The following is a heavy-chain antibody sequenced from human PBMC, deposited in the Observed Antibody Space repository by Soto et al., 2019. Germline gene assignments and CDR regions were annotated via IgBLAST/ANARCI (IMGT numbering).Heavy chain of an antibody. J-gene: IGHJ4*02. V-gene: IGHV4-59*01. Sequence: QVQLQESGPGLVKPSETLSLTCTVSGGSISSYYWSWIRQAPGKGLEWIGYIYYSGNTNYNPSLKSRVTIVIDMSKNQFPLKLSSVTAADTAVYYCARYAYTSGFYFFDYWGQGTLVTVSS. CDR3: ARYAYTSGFYFFDY. CDR1: GGSISSYY. D-gene: IGHD3-16*01. CDR2: IYYSGNT.